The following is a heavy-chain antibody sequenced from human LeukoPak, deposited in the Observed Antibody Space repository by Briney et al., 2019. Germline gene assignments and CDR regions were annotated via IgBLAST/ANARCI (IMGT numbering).Heavy chain of an antibody. CDR3: ARDSDGTIFDY. Sequence: GGSLRLSCEVSGFSFSTYWMSWVRQAPGKGLEWVGQTNQDESDKYYADAVRGRFTISRDNAKNSLYLQMNSLRAEDTAVYYCARDSDGTIFDYWGQGTLVTVSS. D-gene: IGHD4/OR15-4a*01. CDR1: GFSFSTYW. V-gene: IGHV3-7*01. CDR2: TNQDESDK. J-gene: IGHJ4*02.